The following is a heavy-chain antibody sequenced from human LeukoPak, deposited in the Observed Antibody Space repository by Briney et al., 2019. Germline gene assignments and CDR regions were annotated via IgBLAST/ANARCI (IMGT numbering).Heavy chain of an antibody. CDR2: IYYSGST. J-gene: IGHJ4*02. CDR3: AKSLRERREFIPAGGTLNRLFDY. CDR1: GDSISRSTHF. D-gene: IGHD6-13*01. V-gene: IGHV4-39*07. Sequence: KPSETLSLTCTVSGDSISRSTHFWGWIRQPPGKGLEWIGNIYYSGSTYYNPSLKSRVTRSVDTSKNQFSLKVTSVTAADTAVYYCAKSLRERREFIPAGGTLNRLFDYWGQGNLVTVSS.